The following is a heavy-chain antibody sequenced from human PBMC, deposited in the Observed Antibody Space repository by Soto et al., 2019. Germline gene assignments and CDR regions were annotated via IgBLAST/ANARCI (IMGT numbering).Heavy chain of an antibody. V-gene: IGHV3-15*07. CDR3: TPSSSGWPQYYFDY. CDR2: IKSKTNGGTT. D-gene: IGHD6-19*01. J-gene: IGHJ4*02. Sequence: EVQLVESGGGLVKPGGSLRLSCAASGFTFSNAWMNWVRQAPGKGLEWVGRIKSKTNGGTTDYAAPVKGRFTISRDDSKNTLYLQMNSLKTEDPAVYYCTPSSSGWPQYYFDYWGQGTLVTVSS. CDR1: GFTFSNAW.